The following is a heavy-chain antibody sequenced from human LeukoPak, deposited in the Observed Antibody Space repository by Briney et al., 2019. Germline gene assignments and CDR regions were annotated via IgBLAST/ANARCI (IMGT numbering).Heavy chain of an antibody. D-gene: IGHD6-13*01. CDR2: IWYDGSNK. CDR1: GFTFSSYG. J-gene: IGHJ6*02. CDR3: ARDRVTAGSWYYYYYGMDV. V-gene: IGHV3-33*01. Sequence: PGGSLRLSCAASGFTFSSYGMHWVRQAPGKGLEWVAVIWYDGSNKYYADSVKGRFTISRDNSKNTLYLQMNSLRAEDTAVYYCARDRVTAGSWYYYYYGMDVWGQGTLVTVSS.